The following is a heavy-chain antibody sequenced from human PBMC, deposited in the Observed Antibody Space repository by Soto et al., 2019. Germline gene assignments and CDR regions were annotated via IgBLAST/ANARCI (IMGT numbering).Heavy chain of an antibody. CDR1: GFIFSNYV. D-gene: IGHD6-19*01. CDR3: AKDSYSSGWY. Sequence: GGSLRLSCAASGFIFSNYVMSWVRQAPGKGLEWVSAISGSGGSTYYADSVKGRFTISRDNSKNTLYLQMNSLRAEDTAVYYCAKDSYSSGWYWGQGTLVTVSS. V-gene: IGHV3-23*01. J-gene: IGHJ4*02. CDR2: ISGSGGST.